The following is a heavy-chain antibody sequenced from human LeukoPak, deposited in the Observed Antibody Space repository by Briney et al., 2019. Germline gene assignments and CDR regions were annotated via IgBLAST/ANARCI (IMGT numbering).Heavy chain of an antibody. CDR1: GGSISSYY. D-gene: IGHD3-10*01. J-gene: IGHJ3*02. V-gene: IGHV4-4*07. CDR3: ARVLLWFGELFDAFDI. Sequence: PSETLSLTCTVSGGSISSYYWSWIRQPAGKGLEWIGRIYTSGSTNYNPSLKSRVTMSVDTSKTPFSLNLSSVTAADTAVYYCARVLLWFGELFDAFDIWGQGTMVTVSS. CDR2: IYTSGST.